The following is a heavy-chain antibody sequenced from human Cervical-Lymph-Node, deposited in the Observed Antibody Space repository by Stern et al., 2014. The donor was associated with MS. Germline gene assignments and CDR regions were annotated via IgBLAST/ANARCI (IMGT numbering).Heavy chain of an antibody. CDR1: GFTFSSYG. V-gene: IGHV3-30*18. CDR3: AKDLGGSYYHYYYGMDV. CDR2: ISYEGSNQ. Sequence: VQLLESGGGVVQPGRSLRLSCAASGFTFSSYGMHWVRQAPGKGLEWVAVISYEGSNQYYADSVKGRFTISRDNSKNTLYLQMNSLRAEDTAVYYCAKDLGGSYYHYYYGMDVWGQGTTVTVSS. D-gene: IGHD1-26*01. J-gene: IGHJ6*02.